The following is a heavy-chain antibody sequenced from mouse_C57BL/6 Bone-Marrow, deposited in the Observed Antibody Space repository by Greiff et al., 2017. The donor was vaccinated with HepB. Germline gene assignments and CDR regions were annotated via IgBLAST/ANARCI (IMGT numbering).Heavy chain of an antibody. J-gene: IGHJ3*01. V-gene: IGHV3-6*01. CDR2: ISYDGSN. Sequence: ESGPGLVKPSQSLSLTCSVTGYSITSGYYWNWIRQFPGNKLEWMGYISYDGSNNYNPSLKNRISITRDTSKSQFFLKLNSVTTEDTATYYCARDSGAWFAYWGQGTLVTVSA. CDR1: GYSITSGYY. CDR3: ARDSGAWFAY. D-gene: IGHD1-1*02.